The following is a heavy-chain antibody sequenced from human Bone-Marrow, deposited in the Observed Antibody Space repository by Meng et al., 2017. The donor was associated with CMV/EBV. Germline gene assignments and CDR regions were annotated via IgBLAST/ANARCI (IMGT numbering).Heavy chain of an antibody. V-gene: IGHV1-69*05. CDR1: GYTFTSYY. D-gene: IGHD2-2*01. CDR3: AIIQLGIAVVVPTANPLSSGMDV. Sequence: SVKVSCKASGYTFTSYYMHWVRQAPGQELEWMGGIIPIFGTANYAQKFQGRVTITTDESTSTAYMELSSLRSEDTAVYYCAIIQLGIAVVVPTANPLSSGMDVWGQGTTVTVSS. J-gene: IGHJ6*02. CDR2: IIPIFGTA.